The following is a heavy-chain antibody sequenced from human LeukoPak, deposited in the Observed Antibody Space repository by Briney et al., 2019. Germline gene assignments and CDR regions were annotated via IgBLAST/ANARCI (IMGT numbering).Heavy chain of an antibody. Sequence: SETLSLTCTVSGGSISSYYWSWIRQPPGKGLEWIGYIYYSGSTNYNPSLKSRVTISVDTSKNQFSLKLSSVTAADTAVYYCARAVRSLGTKNPERFDYWGQGTLVTVSS. V-gene: IGHV4-59*01. D-gene: IGHD7-27*01. CDR1: GGSISSYY. J-gene: IGHJ4*02. CDR2: IYYSGST. CDR3: ARAVRSLGTKNPERFDY.